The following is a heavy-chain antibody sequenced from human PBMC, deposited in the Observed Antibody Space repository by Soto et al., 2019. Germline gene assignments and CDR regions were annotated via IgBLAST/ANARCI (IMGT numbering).Heavy chain of an antibody. J-gene: IGHJ4*02. CDR3: ANGVWGGIAAAHSDY. CDR1: GFTFSSYA. CDR2: ISGSGGST. Sequence: EVQLLESGGGLVQPGGSLRLSCAASGFTFSSYAMSWVRQAPGKGLGWVSAISGSGGSTYYADSVKGRFTISRDNSKNTLYLQMNSLRAEDTAVYYCANGVWGGIAAAHSDYWGQGTLVTVSS. D-gene: IGHD6-13*01. V-gene: IGHV3-23*01.